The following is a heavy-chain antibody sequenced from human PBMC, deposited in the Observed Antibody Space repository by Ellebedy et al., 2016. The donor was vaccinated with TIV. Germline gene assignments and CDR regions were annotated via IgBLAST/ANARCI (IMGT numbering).Heavy chain of an antibody. V-gene: IGHV4-38-2*02. CDR2: INHSGTT. J-gene: IGHJ4*02. CDR3: AGAGW. D-gene: IGHD6-19*01. Sequence: SETLSLXCSVSGYSIISAYYWGWVRQSPGKGLEWIGNINHSGTTYSNPSLRSRVTLSVDTSKNQFSLDLYSVTAADTAVYYCAGAGWWGQGALVTVSS. CDR1: GYSIISAYY.